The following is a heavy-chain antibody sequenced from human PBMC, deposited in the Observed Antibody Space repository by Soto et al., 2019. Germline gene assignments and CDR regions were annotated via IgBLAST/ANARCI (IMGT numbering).Heavy chain of an antibody. CDR2: INAGNGNT. D-gene: IGHD3-10*01. CDR1: GYTFSDYA. Sequence: QVQLVQSGAEEKKPGASVKVSCKASGYTFSDYAIHWVRQAPGQRPEWMGWINAGNGNTKYSQKFXGXAXIXXDTAASTAYMELSSLRSEDTAVDYCARGTPVWFDPWGQGTLVTVSS. V-gene: IGHV1-3*05. J-gene: IGHJ5*02. CDR3: ARGTPVWFDP.